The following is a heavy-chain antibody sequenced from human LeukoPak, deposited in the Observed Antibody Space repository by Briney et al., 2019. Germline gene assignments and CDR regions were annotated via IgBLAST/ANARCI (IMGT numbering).Heavy chain of an antibody. V-gene: IGHV4-61*02. CDR2: IYTSGST. CDR1: GGSISSGSYY. D-gene: IGHD3-9*01. CDR3: AREANRVLRYFDWFPKGDAFDI. Sequence: SQTLSLTCTVSGGSISSGSYYWSWIRQPAGKGLEWIGRIYTSGSTNYNPSLKSRVTISVDTSKNQFSLKLSSVTAADTAVYYCAREANRVLRYFDWFPKGDAFDIWGQGTMVTVSS. J-gene: IGHJ3*02.